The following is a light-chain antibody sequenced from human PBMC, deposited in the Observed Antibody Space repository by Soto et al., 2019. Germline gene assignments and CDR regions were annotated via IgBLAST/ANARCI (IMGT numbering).Light chain of an antibody. CDR2: DVS. CDR1: QSVNSY. J-gene: IGKJ4*01. CDR3: QHRKNWPPGAA. Sequence: EIVLTQSPATLSLSPGERATLSCRASQSVNSYLAWYQQKPGQAPRLLIYDVSNRATGVPARFSGSGSGTDFTLTIGSLEPEDFAVYYCQHRKNWPPGAAFGGGTKVEIK. V-gene: IGKV3-11*01.